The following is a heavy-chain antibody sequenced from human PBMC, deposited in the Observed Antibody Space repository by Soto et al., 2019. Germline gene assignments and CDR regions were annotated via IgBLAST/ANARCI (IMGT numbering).Heavy chain of an antibody. CDR1: GGSFSGYY. CDR3: ARVPPLVVEATRDFHYYGMDV. J-gene: IGHJ6*02. CDR2: INHSGST. V-gene: IGHV4-34*01. D-gene: IGHD2-15*01. Sequence: SETLSLTCAVYGGSFSGYYWSWIRQPPGKGLEWIGEINHSGSTKYKPSLKSRVTISVDTSKNQFSLKLTSVTAADTAVYYCARVPPLVVEATRDFHYYGMDVWGQGTTVTVSS.